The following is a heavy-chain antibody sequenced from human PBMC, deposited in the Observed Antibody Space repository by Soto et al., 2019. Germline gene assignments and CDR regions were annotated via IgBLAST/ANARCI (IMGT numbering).Heavy chain of an antibody. Sequence: QVQLVQSGAEVKKPGASVKVSCKASGYTFTGYYMHWVRQAPGQGLEWMGWINPNSGGTNYAQKFQGRVTMTRDTSISTAYMELSRLRSDDTAVHYCARAPTGAVPYYYYYGMDVWGQGTTVTVSS. D-gene: IGHD7-27*01. V-gene: IGHV1-2*02. CDR2: INPNSGGT. J-gene: IGHJ6*02. CDR1: GYTFTGYY. CDR3: ARAPTGAVPYYYYYGMDV.